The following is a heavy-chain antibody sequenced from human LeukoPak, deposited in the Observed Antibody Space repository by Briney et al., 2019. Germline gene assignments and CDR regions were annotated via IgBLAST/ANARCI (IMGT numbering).Heavy chain of an antibody. D-gene: IGHD6-19*01. V-gene: IGHV3-7*01. CDR3: ARGAYQWLVNTFGGEYGMDV. Sequence: GGSLRLSCAASGFTYSSYWMSWVRQAPGKGLEWVANIKQDGSEKYYVDSVKGRFTISRDNAKNSLYLQMNSLRAGDTAVYYCARGAYQWLVNTFGGEYGMDVWGQGTTVTVSS. CDR2: IKQDGSEK. J-gene: IGHJ6*02. CDR1: GFTYSSYW.